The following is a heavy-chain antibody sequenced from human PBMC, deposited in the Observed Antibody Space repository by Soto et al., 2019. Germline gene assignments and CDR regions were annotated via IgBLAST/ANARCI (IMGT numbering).Heavy chain of an antibody. Sequence: PSETLSLTCTVSGGSISRSSYYWGWIRQPPGKGLEWIGSIYYSGSTYYNPSLKSRVTISVDTSKNQFSLKLRSVTAADTALYYCARQRTSVVTQAYFDSWGQGSLVTVSS. J-gene: IGHJ4*02. CDR1: GGSISRSSYY. D-gene: IGHD2-21*02. CDR3: ARQRTSVVTQAYFDS. CDR2: IYYSGST. V-gene: IGHV4-39*01.